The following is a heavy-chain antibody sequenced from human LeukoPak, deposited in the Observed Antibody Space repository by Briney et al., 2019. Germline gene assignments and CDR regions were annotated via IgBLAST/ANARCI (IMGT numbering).Heavy chain of an antibody. V-gene: IGHV3-15*01. J-gene: IGHJ4*02. D-gene: IGHD2-15*01. CDR1: GFSFTDAW. Sequence: GGSLRLSCAASGFSFTDAWMTWVRQAPGKVLEWVGRIRSKTAGGTTDLAAPVKGRFSISRDDSKNTLYLQMNSLKTEDTAVYYCARDPYWAFDWGQGTLVTVSS. CDR2: IRSKTAGGTT. CDR3: ARDPYWAFD.